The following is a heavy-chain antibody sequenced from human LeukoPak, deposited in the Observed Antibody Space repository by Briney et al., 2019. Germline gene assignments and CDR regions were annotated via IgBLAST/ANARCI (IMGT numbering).Heavy chain of an antibody. CDR2: ISSSGSTI. V-gene: IGHV3-11*01. D-gene: IGHD3-10*01. J-gene: IGHJ6*04. Sequence: GGSLRLSCAASGFTFSDYYMSWIRQAPGKGLEWVSYISSSGSTIYYADSVKGRFTISRDNSKNTLYLQMNSLRAEDTAVYYCARGPAPYGSGSLDVWGKGTTVTVSS. CDR1: GFTFSDYY. CDR3: ARGPAPYGSGSLDV.